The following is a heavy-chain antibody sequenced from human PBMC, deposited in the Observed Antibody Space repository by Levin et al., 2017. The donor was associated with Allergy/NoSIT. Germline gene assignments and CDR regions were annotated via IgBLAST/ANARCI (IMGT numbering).Heavy chain of an antibody. V-gene: IGHV3-11*05. D-gene: IGHD3-22*01. CDR1: GFTFSDYY. Sequence: GESLKISCAASGFTFSDYYMSWIRQAPGKGLEWVSYISSSSSYTNYADSVKGRFTISRDNAKNSLYLQMNSLRAEDTAVYYCARDRYYYDRDYYYYGMDVWGQGTTVTVSS. CDR3: ARDRYYYDRDYYYYGMDV. CDR2: ISSSSSYT. J-gene: IGHJ6*02.